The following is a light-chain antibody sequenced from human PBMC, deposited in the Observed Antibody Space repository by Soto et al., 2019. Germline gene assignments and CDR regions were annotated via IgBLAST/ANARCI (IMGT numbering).Light chain of an antibody. V-gene: IGKV3-20*01. CDR2: GAS. J-gene: IGKJ1*01. CDR1: QSVSSTF. Sequence: EIVLTQSPATLSLSPGEGATLSCRASQSVSSTFLAWYQHKPGRPPRLLIYGASSRATDIPDRFSGGGSGTDFTLTIIRLEPEDFAVYYCQQYGSSPWPFGQGTKVEIK. CDR3: QQYGSSPWP.